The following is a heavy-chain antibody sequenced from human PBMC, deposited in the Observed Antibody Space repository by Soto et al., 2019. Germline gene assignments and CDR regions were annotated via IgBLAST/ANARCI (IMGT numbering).Heavy chain of an antibody. J-gene: IGHJ6*02. Sequence: QVQLVQSGAEVKKPGSSVKVSCKASGGTFSSYAISWVRQAPGQGLEWMGGIIPIFGTANYAQKFQGRVTHPADESTSTAYVGVSSLRSEDTAVYYCARGGARTLGLYSSRWYDYYYYGMDVWGQGTTVTVSS. D-gene: IGHD6-13*01. CDR2: IIPIFGTA. CDR1: GGTFSSYA. V-gene: IGHV1-69*01. CDR3: ARGGARTLGLYSSRWYDYYYYGMDV.